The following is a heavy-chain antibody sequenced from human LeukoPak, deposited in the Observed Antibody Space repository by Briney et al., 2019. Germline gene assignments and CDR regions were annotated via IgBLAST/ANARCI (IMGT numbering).Heavy chain of an antibody. CDR3: ATIKRGSTYGYFDF. D-gene: IGHD5-18*01. CDR2: RFDTVST. J-gene: IGHJ4*02. CDR1: GASPASHY. V-gene: IGHV4-59*11. Sequence: PSETLSLTCTVSGASPASHYWTWLRQPPGPELEWIAYRFDTVSTKSNPSLKSRLTLSVDTSKKQLSLRLSSVTAADTAVYYCATIKRGSTYGYFDFWGQGIKVTVSS.